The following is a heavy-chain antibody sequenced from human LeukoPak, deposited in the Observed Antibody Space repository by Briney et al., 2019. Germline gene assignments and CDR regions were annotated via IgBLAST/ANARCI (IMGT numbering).Heavy chain of an antibody. CDR2: IFYTAST. J-gene: IGHJ4*02. Sequence: SETLSLICTVSGGSLRGDSYYWGWIRPPPGKGLEWIGSIFYTASTYYKPSLRSPATISVDTSKNQFSLKLSSVAAADTAMYYCARQGYSDTTGYYSALEYWGQGILVTVSS. CDR3: ARQGYSDTTGYYSALEY. V-gene: IGHV4-39*01. CDR1: GGSLRGDSYY. D-gene: IGHD3-22*01.